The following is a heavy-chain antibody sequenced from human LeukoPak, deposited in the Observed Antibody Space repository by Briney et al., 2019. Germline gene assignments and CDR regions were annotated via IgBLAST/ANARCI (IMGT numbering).Heavy chain of an antibody. J-gene: IGHJ4*02. CDR3: ARVNCSSTSCSSFDY. Sequence: SETLSLTCTVSGGSISSYYWSWIRQPPGKGLEWIGYIYYSGSTNYNPSLKSRVTISVDTSKNQFFLDLNSVTAADTAVYYCARVNCSSTSCSSFDYWGQGTLVTVSS. CDR1: GGSISSYY. D-gene: IGHD2-2*01. V-gene: IGHV4-59*12. CDR2: IYYSGST.